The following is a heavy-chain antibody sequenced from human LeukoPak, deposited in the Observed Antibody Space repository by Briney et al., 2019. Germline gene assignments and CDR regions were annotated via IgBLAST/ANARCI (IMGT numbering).Heavy chain of an antibody. D-gene: IGHD5-12*01. CDR2: IYTSGST. V-gene: IGHV4-4*07. CDR1: GGSISSYY. J-gene: IGHJ4*01. CDR3: ARFGGSGYRYVNYFDY. Sequence: SETLSVICTVSGGSISSYYWSWIRQPAGKGLEWIGRIYTSGSTNYNPSLRSRLTVSIDTSQNQFSLKLSSVTAADSAVYYCARFGGSGYRYVNYFDYWGHGTLVTVSS.